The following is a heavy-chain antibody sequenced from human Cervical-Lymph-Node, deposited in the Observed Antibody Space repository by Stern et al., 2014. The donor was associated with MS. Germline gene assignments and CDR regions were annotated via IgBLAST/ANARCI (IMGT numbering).Heavy chain of an antibody. J-gene: IGHJ5*02. CDR3: ARRLYYYAPFDP. D-gene: IGHD3-10*01. CDR1: GYSFTSYW. Sequence: VQLVQFGVEVKKPGASLKISCKGSGYSFTSYWIGWVRQMPGKGLEWWGIIHPGDSDTRDSQSFQGQVTISADKSISTAYLQWSSLKASDTAMYYCARRLYYYAPFDPWGQGTLVTVSS. V-gene: IGHV5-51*01. CDR2: IHPGDSDT.